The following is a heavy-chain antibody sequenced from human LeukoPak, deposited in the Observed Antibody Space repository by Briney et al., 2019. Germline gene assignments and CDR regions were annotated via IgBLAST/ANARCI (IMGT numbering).Heavy chain of an antibody. D-gene: IGHD3-10*01. V-gene: IGHV3-48*03. CDR1: GFTFSSYE. CDR2: ISSSGSTI. Sequence: PGGSLRLSCAASGFTFSSYEMNWVRQAPGKGLEWVSYISSSGSTIYYADSVKGRFTISRDNAKNTLYLQMNSLRAEDTAVYYCAKRYGSGSYYNTARAFDIWGQGTMVTVSS. CDR3: AKRYGSGSYYNTARAFDI. J-gene: IGHJ3*02.